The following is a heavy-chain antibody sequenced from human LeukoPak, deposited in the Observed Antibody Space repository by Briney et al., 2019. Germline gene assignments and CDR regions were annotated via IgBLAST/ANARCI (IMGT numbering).Heavy chain of an antibody. CDR2: IRPDGSEG. J-gene: IGHJ4*02. V-gene: IGHV3-7*03. D-gene: IGHD5-12*01. CDR3: ARDPGSGYEEHFDY. CDR1: GITFSNSW. Sequence: GGSLRLSCTTSGITFSNSWMSWVRQAPGKGLEWVATIRPDGSEGYYADSVRGRFTISRDNAKDSLYLQMNSLRAEDTAVYYCARDPGSGYEEHFDYWGQGTLVTVSS.